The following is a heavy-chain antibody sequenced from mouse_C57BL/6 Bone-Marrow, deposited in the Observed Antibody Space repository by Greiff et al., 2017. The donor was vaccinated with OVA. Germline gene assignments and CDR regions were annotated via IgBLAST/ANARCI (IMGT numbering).Heavy chain of an antibody. J-gene: IGHJ1*03. Sequence: VQLVESGAELARPGASVKMSCKASGYTFTSYTMHWVKQRPGQGLEWIGYINPSSGYTKYNQKFKDKATLTADKSSSTAYMQLSSLTSEDSAVYYCARSGGSSYVGWYFDVWGTGTTVTVSS. V-gene: IGHV1-4*01. CDR1: GYTFTSYT. D-gene: IGHD1-1*01. CDR2: INPSSGYT. CDR3: ARSGGSSYVGWYFDV.